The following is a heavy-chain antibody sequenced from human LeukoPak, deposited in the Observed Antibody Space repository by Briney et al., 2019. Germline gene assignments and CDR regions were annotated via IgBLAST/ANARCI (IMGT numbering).Heavy chain of an antibody. CDR2: ISSSGSTI. CDR3: ARDTFRQWLTQGGYFQY. CDR1: GFTFSSYE. J-gene: IGHJ1*01. D-gene: IGHD6-19*01. V-gene: IGHV3-48*03. Sequence: GGSLRPSCAASGFTFSSYEMNWVRQAPGKGLEWVSYISSSGSTIYYADSVKGRFTISRDNSKNTLSLQMNSLRTEDTAVYYCARDTFRQWLTQGGYFQYWGQGTLVTVSS.